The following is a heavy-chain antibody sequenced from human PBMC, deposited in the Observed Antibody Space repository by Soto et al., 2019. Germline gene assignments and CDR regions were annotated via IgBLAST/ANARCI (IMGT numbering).Heavy chain of an antibody. D-gene: IGHD6-19*01. Sequence: SETLSLTCTVSGGSISSYYWSWIRQPPGKGLEWIGYIYYSGSTNYNPSLKSRVTISVDTSKNQFSLKLKSVTAADTAIYYCARRTVNIRTFYSGLKTHCFDYWGQGAPVTVSS. J-gene: IGHJ4*02. V-gene: IGHV4-59*08. CDR1: GGSISSYY. CDR3: ARRTVNIRTFYSGLKTHCFDY. CDR2: IYYSGST.